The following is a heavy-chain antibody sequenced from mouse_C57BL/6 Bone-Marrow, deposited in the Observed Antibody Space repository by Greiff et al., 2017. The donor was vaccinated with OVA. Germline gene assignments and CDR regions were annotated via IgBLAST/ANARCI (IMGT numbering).Heavy chain of an antibody. CDR3: SSYYDGYFAY. J-gene: IGHJ3*01. V-gene: IGHV1-61*01. D-gene: IGHD2-3*01. CDR2: IYPSDSET. Sequence: VQLQQPGAELVRPGSSVKLSCKASGYTFTSYWMDWVKQRPGQGLEWIGNIYPSDSETHYNQKFKDKATLTVDTSSSTAYMQLSSLTSEDSAVYYCSSYYDGYFAYWGQGTLVTVSA. CDR1: GYTFTSYW.